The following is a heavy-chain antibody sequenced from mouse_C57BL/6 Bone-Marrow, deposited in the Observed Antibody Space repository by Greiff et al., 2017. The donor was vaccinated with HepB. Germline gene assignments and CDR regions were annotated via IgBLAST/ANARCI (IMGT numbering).Heavy chain of an antibody. CDR3: ARRDYYGSSYKGY. D-gene: IGHD1-1*01. CDR2: IYPGSGST. Sequence: VQLQQPGAELVKPGASVKMSCKASGYTFTSYWITWVKQRPGQGLEWIGDIYPGSGSTNYNEKFKSMATLTVDTSSSTAYMQLSSLTSEASAVYYCARRDYYGSSYKGYWGQGTTLTVSS. V-gene: IGHV1-55*01. J-gene: IGHJ2*01. CDR1: GYTFTSYW.